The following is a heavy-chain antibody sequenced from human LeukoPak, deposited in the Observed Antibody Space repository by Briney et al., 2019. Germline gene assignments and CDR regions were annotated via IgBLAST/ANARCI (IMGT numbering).Heavy chain of an antibody. J-gene: IGHJ3*02. CDR2: ISAYNGNT. V-gene: IGHV1-18*01. D-gene: IGHD3-3*01. CDR1: GYTFTNYG. Sequence: ASVKVSCKASGYTFTNYGISWVRQAPGQGLEWMGWISAYNGNTNYAQKLQGRVTMTTDTSTSTAYMELRSLRSDDTAVYYCARGLRITIFGVVAADAFDIWGQGTMVTVSS. CDR3: ARGLRITIFGVVAADAFDI.